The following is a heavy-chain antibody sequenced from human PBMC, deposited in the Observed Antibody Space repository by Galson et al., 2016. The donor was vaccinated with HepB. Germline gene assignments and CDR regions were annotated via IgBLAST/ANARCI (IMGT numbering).Heavy chain of an antibody. V-gene: IGHV3-33*01. CDR3: SRGLHLAWYFDL. J-gene: IGHJ2*01. Sequence: SLRLSCAASGFTFSHYGMHRVRQLPGQGPVWVAAIWSDGSNTHYADSVKGRFTISRDNSKNTLYLQMNTLRAEDTALYYCSRGLHLAWYFDLWGRGTWVTVSS. CDR2: IWSDGSNT. CDR1: GFTFSHYG.